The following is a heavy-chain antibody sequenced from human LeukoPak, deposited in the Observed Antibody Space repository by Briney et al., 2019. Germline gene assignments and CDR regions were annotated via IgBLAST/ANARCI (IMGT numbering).Heavy chain of an antibody. CDR3: AREGGPYRPLDY. J-gene: IGHJ4*02. Sequence: SETLSLTCTVSGGSISSYFWSWIRQPPGKGLEWIGYIYYSGSTNYNPSLKSRVTMSVDTSKNQFSLKLSSVTAADTAVYYCAREGGPYRPLDYSGPGTLVTVSS. CDR1: GGSISSYF. V-gene: IGHV4-59*12. CDR2: IYYSGST.